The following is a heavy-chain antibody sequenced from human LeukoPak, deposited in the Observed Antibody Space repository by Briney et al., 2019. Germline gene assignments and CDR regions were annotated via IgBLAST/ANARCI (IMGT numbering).Heavy chain of an antibody. J-gene: IGHJ4*02. V-gene: IGHV3-9*01. CDR2: ISWNSGSI. D-gene: IGHD1-26*01. CDR1: GASVTSTGYY. Sequence: LSLTCAVSGASVTSTGYYWSWIRQHPGKGLEWVSGISWNSGSIGYADSVKGRFTISRDNAKNSLYLQMNSLRAEDTALYYCAAGGGNYWGQGTLVTVSS. CDR3: AAGGGNY.